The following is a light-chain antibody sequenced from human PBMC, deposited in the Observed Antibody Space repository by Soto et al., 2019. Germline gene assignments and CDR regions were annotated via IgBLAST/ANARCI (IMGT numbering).Light chain of an antibody. CDR1: SSDVGGYNY. Sequence: QSALTQPASVSGSPGQSITISCTGSSSDVGGYNYVSWYQQRPGKAPKLMIYDVSNRPSGVSNRFSGSKSGNTASLTISGLQAEDEADYYCSSYTSSSPYVVFGGGTKLTVL. J-gene: IGLJ2*01. CDR3: SSYTSSSPYVV. V-gene: IGLV2-14*01. CDR2: DVS.